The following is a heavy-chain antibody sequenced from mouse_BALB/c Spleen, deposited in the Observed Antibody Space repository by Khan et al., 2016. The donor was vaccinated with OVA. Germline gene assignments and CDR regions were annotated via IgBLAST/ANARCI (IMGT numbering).Heavy chain of an antibody. CDR1: GYSITRDYA. CDR3: ARELGRYYAMDY. J-gene: IGHJ4*01. Sequence: EVQLQESGPGLVKPSQSLSLTCTVTGYSITRDYAWNWIRQFPGNKLEWMGYISNSGSASYNPSLKSRISLTRDTSKNQFFLQLNSVTTEDTATYSCARELGRYYAMDYWGQGTSVTVSS. V-gene: IGHV3-2*02. CDR2: ISNSGSA. D-gene: IGHD4-1*01.